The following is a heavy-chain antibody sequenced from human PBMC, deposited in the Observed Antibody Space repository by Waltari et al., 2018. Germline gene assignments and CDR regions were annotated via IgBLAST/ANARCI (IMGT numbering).Heavy chain of an antibody. CDR2: IYYSGST. J-gene: IGHJ4*02. D-gene: IGHD4-4*01. CDR3: ARQTSDYSNLDY. V-gene: IGHV4-39*01. CDR1: GGSISSSSYY. Sequence: QLQLPESGPGLVKPSETLSLTCTVSGGSISSSSYYWGWIRQPPGKGLEWIGSIYYSGSTYYNPSLKSRVTISVDTSKNQFSLKLSSVTAADTAVYYCARQTSDYSNLDYWGQGTLVTVSS.